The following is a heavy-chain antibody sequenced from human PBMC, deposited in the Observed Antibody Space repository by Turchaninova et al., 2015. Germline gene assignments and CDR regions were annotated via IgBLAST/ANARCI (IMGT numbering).Heavy chain of an antibody. J-gene: IGHJ4*02. D-gene: IGHD3-3*01. V-gene: IGHV3-7*01. CDR3: ANEKNWSFDS. Sequence: QLVESGGGLVQPGGYLRLSCAASGFTFSDYWMSWVRQAPGKGLEWVAKIKPEGSDKYYVDSVKGRFTISRDNAKNSLYLQMNSLRAEDTAVYYCANEKNWSFDSWGQGTLVTVSS. CDR2: IKPEGSDK. CDR1: GFTFSDYW.